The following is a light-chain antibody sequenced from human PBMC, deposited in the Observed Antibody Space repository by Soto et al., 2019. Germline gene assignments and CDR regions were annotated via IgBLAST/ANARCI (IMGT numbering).Light chain of an antibody. Sequence: QSALTQPASVSGSPGQSITISCTGTSSDVGSYNLVSWYQQHPGKAPKLIIYEGSKRPSGVSNRFSGSKSGNTASLTISGLQAEDEADYYCCSDAGSSTHVVFGGGTKLTVL. V-gene: IGLV2-23*01. CDR1: SSDVGSYNL. CDR3: CSDAGSSTHVV. CDR2: EGS. J-gene: IGLJ2*01.